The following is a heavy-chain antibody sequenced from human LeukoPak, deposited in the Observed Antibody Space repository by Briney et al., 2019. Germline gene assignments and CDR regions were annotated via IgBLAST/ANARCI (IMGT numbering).Heavy chain of an antibody. CDR1: GGSISTDSYY. Sequence: SETLSLTCTVSGGSISTDSYYWGWIRQPPGGGLEWIGSIYYSGSTYYNPSLKSRITISVDTSKNQFSLKLSSVTAADTAVYYCARHKYGLKGSFDIWGQGTMVTVSS. D-gene: IGHD4-17*01. CDR3: ARHKYGLKGSFDI. CDR2: IYYSGST. J-gene: IGHJ3*02. V-gene: IGHV4-39*01.